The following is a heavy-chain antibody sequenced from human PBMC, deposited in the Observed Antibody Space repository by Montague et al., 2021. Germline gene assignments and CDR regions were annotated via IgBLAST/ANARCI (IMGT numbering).Heavy chain of an antibody. V-gene: IGHV4-59*12. J-gene: IGHJ4*02. CDR3: ARGHGYDSSWFY. CDR1: GDSNTGYY. Sequence: SETLSLTCSVSGDSNTGYYWSWIRLPTGKALEWIGYVYSSGSTSYKPSLKSRVIISVESAMNQISLTLNSATAADTAVYYCARGHGYDSSWFYWGQGTLICVSA. D-gene: IGHD6-13*01. CDR2: VYSSGST.